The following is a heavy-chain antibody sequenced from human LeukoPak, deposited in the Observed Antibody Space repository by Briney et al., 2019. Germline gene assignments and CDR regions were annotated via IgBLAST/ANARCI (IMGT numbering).Heavy chain of an antibody. J-gene: IGHJ4*02. CDR3: ARDQLAYSGYDTLFDY. Sequence: GGSLRLSCAASGFTFNSYAIHWVRQAPGKGLEWVAVISYDGSNKYYADSVKGRFTISRDNSKNTLYLQLNSLRPEDTAVYYCARDQLAYSGYDTLFDYWAREPWSLPPQ. CDR1: GFTFNSYA. V-gene: IGHV3-30*04. D-gene: IGHD5-12*01. CDR2: ISYDGSNK.